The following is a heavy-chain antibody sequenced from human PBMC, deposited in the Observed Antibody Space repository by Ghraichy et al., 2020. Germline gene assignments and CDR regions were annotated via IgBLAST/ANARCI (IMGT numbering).Heavy chain of an antibody. CDR2: INHSGST. D-gene: IGHD4-23*01. V-gene: IGHV4-34*01. Sequence: EINHSGSTNYNPPLKSRVTISVDTSKHQFSLKLSSVTAAATAVYYCARDSPRDYGSNSPFDY. CDR3: ARDSPRDYGSNSPFDY. J-gene: IGHJ4*01.